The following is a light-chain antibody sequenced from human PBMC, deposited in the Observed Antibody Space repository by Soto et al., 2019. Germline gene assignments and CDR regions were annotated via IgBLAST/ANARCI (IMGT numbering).Light chain of an antibody. CDR3: QSYDSSLSAYV. CDR2: GNS. CDR1: SPNIGAGYD. V-gene: IGLV1-40*01. Sequence: VLTQPPSVSGAPGQRVTISCTGSSPNIGAGYDVHWYQQLPGTAPKLLIYGNSNRPSGVPDRFSGSKSGTSASLAITGLQAEDEADYYCQSYDSSLSAYVFGTGTKVTVL. J-gene: IGLJ1*01.